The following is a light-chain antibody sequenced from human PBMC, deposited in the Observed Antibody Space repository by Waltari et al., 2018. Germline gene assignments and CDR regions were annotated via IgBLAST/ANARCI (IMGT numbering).Light chain of an antibody. V-gene: IGLV3-19*01. CDR2: GKE. CDR1: SRRTSY. J-gene: IGLJ2*01. Sequence: SSGLTQDPAVSVALGQTIRITCRGDSRRTSYARRYQVKTGQAPVLVMFGKEKRPSGVPDRISGESSETTSSLIITGAQAEDEADYYCSSRNGRASQVVFAGGTKVTVL. CDR3: SSRNGRASQVV.